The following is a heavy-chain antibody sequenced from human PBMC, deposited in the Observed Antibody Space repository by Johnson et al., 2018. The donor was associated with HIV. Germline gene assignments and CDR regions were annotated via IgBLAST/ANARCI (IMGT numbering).Heavy chain of an antibody. D-gene: IGHD2-8*01. CDR1: GFIFSSYA. Sequence: QMLLVESGGGVVQPGRSLTLSCGASGFIFSSYAMHWVRQAPGKGLEWVALISFDGIPKYYADSVKGRFPISRDNSKNTLYLQMNSLRADDTAVYYCARDEEGMYAMGAFDIWGQGTMVTVSS. CDR2: ISFDGIPK. CDR3: ARDEEGMYAMGAFDI. V-gene: IGHV3-30*04. J-gene: IGHJ3*02.